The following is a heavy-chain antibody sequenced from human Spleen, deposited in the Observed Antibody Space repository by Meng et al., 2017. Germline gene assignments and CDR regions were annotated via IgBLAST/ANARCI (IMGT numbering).Heavy chain of an antibody. D-gene: IGHD3-16*02. CDR3: ARGGDYAWGSYRYYFDY. CDR1: GFTFSSYE. J-gene: IGHJ4*02. Sequence: GESLKISCAASGFTFSSYEMNWVRQAPGKGLEWVSYISAGGSSIDYADSVKGRFTISRDNAKNSLYLQMNSLGAEDTAVYYCARGGDYAWGSYRYYFDYWGQGTLVTVSS. V-gene: IGHV3-48*03. CDR2: ISAGGSSI.